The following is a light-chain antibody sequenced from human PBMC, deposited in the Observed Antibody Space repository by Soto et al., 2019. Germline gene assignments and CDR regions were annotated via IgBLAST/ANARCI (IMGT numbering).Light chain of an antibody. J-gene: IGKJ1*01. V-gene: IGKV3-20*01. CDR1: QSVSSNY. CDR3: QQYGSSPGT. Sequence: EIVLTQSPGTLSLSPGERATLSCRASQSVSSNYLGWFQQKPGQAPRLLIFGASYRDTGIPDRFSGSGSGTDFTLTISRLEPADFAMYYCQQYGSSPGTFGQGTKVEVK. CDR2: GAS.